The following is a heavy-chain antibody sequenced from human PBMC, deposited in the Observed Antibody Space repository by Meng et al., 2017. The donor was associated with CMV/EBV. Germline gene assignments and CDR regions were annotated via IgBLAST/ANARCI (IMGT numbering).Heavy chain of an antibody. D-gene: IGHD2-2*03. CDR2: ISYDGSNK. J-gene: IGHJ5*02. Sequence: GGSLRLSCAASGFTFSSYAMHWVRQAPGKGLEWEAVISYDGSNKYYADSVKGRFTISRDNSKNTLYLQMNSLRAEDTAVYYCARDLCGYCSSAPIDPWGQGTLVTVSS. CDR1: GFTFSSYA. V-gene: IGHV3-30-3*01. CDR3: ARDLCGYCSSAPIDP.